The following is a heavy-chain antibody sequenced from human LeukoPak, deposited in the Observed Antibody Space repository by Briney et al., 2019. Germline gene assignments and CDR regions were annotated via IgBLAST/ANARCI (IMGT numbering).Heavy chain of an antibody. CDR3: ARDRGYCTSDDCYRGFHY. J-gene: IGHJ4*02. Sequence: GGSLRLSCAASGFTFNSYSMSWVREAPGKGLEWVSYISHTSESTYYAGPVRGRFPISRNDAKTSLYLKMNSLRDEDTAVYYCARDRGYCTSDDCYRGFHYWGQGTLVIVSS. D-gene: IGHD2-8*01. CDR1: GFTFNSYS. V-gene: IGHV3-48*02. CDR2: ISHTSEST.